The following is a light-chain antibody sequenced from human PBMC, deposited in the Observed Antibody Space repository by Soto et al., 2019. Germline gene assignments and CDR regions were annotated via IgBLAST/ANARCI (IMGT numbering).Light chain of an antibody. CDR2: AAS. Sequence: IQLTQSPSSLSASVGDRVTITCRASQGISSGLAWYRQTPGKAPNLLIYAASTLQSGVPSRFSRSGSGTDFPLTISSLQPEDFAIYYCQQLYSYPFTFGQGTNLEIK. CDR3: QQLYSYPFT. J-gene: IGKJ2*01. V-gene: IGKV1-9*01. CDR1: QGISSG.